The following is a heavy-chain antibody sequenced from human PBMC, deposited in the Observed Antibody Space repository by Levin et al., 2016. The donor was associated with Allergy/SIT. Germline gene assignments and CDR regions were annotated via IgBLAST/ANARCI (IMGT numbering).Heavy chain of an antibody. J-gene: IGHJ4*02. D-gene: IGHD3-10*01. V-gene: IGHV4-61*02. CDR3: ARNTYYYGSGDY. CDR2: IYTSGST. CDR1: AGSVSSDSDY. Sequence: SETLSLTCSVSAGSVSSDSDYWSWIRQPAGKGLEWIGRIYTSGSTNYNPSLKSRVTMSLDTSMNQFSLRLTSVTAADTAVYYCARNTYYYGSGDYWGRGTLVTVSS.